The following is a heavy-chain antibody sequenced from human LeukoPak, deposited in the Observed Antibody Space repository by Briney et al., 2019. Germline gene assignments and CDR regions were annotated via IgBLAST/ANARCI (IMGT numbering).Heavy chain of an antibody. Sequence: PSETLSLTCTVSGASISSISYYWGWIRQPPGKGLEWIGSINYSGSTYYNPSLKSRVTISVGTSKNQFSLKLSSVTAADTAVYYCARVDIVVVPSANFDCWGQGTLVTVSS. CDR3: ARVDIVVVPSANFDC. V-gene: IGHV4-39*01. CDR1: GASISSISYY. D-gene: IGHD2-2*01. CDR2: INYSGST. J-gene: IGHJ4*02.